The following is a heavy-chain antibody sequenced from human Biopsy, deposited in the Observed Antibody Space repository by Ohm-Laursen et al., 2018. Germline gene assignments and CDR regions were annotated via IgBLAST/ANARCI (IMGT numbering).Heavy chain of an antibody. D-gene: IGHD3-9*01. Sequence: TLSLTCSVSGASVKTSGYFWAWIRQRLGKGLEWIGYISYNERTHYNPSLTSRLAISFDTSNNRISLQLRSMSVADTAVYYCVREPKTGTAEAWYFDLWGRGSPVTVPS. CDR1: GASVKTSGYF. CDR3: VREPKTGTAEAWYFDL. J-gene: IGHJ2*01. V-gene: IGHV4-31*03. CDR2: ISYNERT.